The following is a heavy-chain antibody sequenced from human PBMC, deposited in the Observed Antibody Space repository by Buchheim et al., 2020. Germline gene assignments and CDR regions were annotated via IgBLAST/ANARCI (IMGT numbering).Heavy chain of an antibody. CDR2: IVPIFGTP. J-gene: IGHJ4*02. Sequence: QVQLVQSGAEVKKPGSSVKVSCKTSGSSFSNYAISWVRQAPGQGLEWMGGIVPIFGTPNYAQKFQGRVTITADEFTSTAYMELRSLISEDTAVYYRAGSQEGTQLTHDYWGQGTL. D-gene: IGHD1-26*01. CDR3: AGSQEGTQLTHDY. V-gene: IGHV1-69*01. CDR1: GSSFSNYA.